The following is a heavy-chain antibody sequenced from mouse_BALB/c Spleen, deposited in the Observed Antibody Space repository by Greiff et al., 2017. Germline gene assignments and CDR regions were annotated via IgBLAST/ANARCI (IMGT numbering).Heavy chain of an antibody. D-gene: IGHD1-1*01. CDR1: GYTFTSYT. CDR2: INPSSGYT. CDR3: ARYTVVAYYAMDY. V-gene: IGHV1-4*01. J-gene: IGHJ4*01. Sequence: VQRVESGAELARPGASVKMSCKASGYTFTSYTMHWVKQRPGQGLEWIGYINPSSGYTNYNQKFKDKATLTADKSSSTAYMQLSSLTSEDSAVYYCARYTVVAYYAMDYWGQGTSVTVSS.